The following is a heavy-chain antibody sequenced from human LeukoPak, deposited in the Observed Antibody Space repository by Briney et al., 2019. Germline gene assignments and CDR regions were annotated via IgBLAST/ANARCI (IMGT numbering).Heavy chain of an antibody. V-gene: IGHV4-59*12. D-gene: IGHD6-19*01. J-gene: IGHJ5*02. CDR2: AYYSGHT. CDR3: ARGGITDRKQWLVTNWFDP. CDR1: GGSFSGYY. Sequence: SETLSLTCAVYGGSFSGYYWSWIRQPPGKGLEWIGYAYYSGHTNYNSSLKSRVTMSLDTSKSQFSLRLSSVTAADTAVYYCARGGITDRKQWLVTNWFDPWGQGTLVTVSS.